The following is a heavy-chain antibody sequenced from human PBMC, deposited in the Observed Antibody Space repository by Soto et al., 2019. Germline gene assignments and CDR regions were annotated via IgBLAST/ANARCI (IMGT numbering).Heavy chain of an antibody. J-gene: IGHJ4*02. CDR1: GGTFSSYT. Sequence: QVQLVQSGAEVKKPGSSVKVSCKASGGTFSSYTISWVRQAPGQGLEWMGRIIPILGIANYAQKFQGRVTITADNSTSTAYMELSSLRSEDTAVYYCAVTQVNSGYDRTGKYGSSDYWGQGTLVTVSS. V-gene: IGHV1-69*02. CDR2: IIPILGIA. CDR3: AVTQVNSGYDRTGKYGSSDY. D-gene: IGHD5-12*01.